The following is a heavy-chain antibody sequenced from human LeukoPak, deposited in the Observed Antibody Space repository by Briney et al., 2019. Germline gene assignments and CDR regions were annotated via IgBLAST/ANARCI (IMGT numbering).Heavy chain of an antibody. CDR3: ASGPDFDYRRYYYYMDV. Sequence: VASVKVSCKASGYTFTSYYMHWVRQAPGQGLEWMGIINPSGGSTSYAQKFQGRVTMTRDTSTSTAYMELRSLRSDDTAVYYCASGPDFDYRRYYYYMDVWGKGTTVTVSS. V-gene: IGHV1-46*01. CDR2: INPSGGST. CDR1: GYTFTSYY. D-gene: IGHD3-9*01. J-gene: IGHJ6*03.